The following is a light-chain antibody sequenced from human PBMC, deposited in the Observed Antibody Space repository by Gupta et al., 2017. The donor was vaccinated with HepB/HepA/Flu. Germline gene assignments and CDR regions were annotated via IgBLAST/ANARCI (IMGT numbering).Light chain of an antibody. J-gene: IGLJ2*01. CDR1: SLRSYY. Sequence: SSELTQDPAVSVALGQTVRITCQGDSLRSYYASWYQQKPGQAAVLVIYGKNNRPSGIPDRFSGSSSGNTASLTNTGAPTEDEADYYCNSRDSSSDHRVVFGGGTKLTVL. V-gene: IGLV3-19*01. CDR3: NSRDSSSDHRVV. CDR2: GKN.